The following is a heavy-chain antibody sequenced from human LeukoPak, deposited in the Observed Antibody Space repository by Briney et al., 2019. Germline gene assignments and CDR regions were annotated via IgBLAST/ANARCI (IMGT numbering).Heavy chain of an antibody. V-gene: IGHV1-2*02. CDR2: IDPDSGGT. CDR1: GYTFTDYY. D-gene: IGHD6-25*01. Sequence: ASVKVSCKASGYTFTDYYMHWVRQAPGQGLEWMGWIDPDSGGTNYAQKFQGRVTMTRDTSINTAFMELSRLTSDDTAAYYCARGSVYFDYWGQGTLVTVSS. J-gene: IGHJ4*02. CDR3: ARGSVYFDY.